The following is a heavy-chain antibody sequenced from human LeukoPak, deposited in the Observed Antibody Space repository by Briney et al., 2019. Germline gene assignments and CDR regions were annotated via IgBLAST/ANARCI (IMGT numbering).Heavy chain of an antibody. Sequence: ASVKVSCKASGYTFTGYYMHWVRQAPGQGLEWMGWINPNSGGTNYARKFQGWVTMTRDTSISTAYMELSRLRSDDTAVYYCAARTANVAFDIWGQGTMVTVSS. CDR3: AARTANVAFDI. CDR1: GYTFTGYY. CDR2: INPNSGGT. V-gene: IGHV1-2*04. D-gene: IGHD1-14*01. J-gene: IGHJ3*02.